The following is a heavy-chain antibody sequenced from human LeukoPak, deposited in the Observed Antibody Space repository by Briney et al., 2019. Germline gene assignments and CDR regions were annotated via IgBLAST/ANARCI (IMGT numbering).Heavy chain of an antibody. J-gene: IGHJ3*02. D-gene: IGHD6-6*01. CDR1: GXXINSYY. CDR2: IYNSETI. CDR3: VRVGGASSILSAFDI. V-gene: IGHV4-59*01. Sequence: SETLSXXCTXSGXXINSYYWSWIRQPPGKGLEWIGYIYNSETINYNPSLTSRVTISLDTSKNQGSLKLTSVTAADTAVYYCVRVGGASSILSAFDIWGQGAMVTVSS.